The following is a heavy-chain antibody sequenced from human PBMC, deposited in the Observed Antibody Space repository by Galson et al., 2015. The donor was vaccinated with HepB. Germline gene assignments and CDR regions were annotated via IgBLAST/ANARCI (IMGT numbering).Heavy chain of an antibody. CDR1: GFIFSNYW. D-gene: IGHD3-3*01. CDR2: ISYDGSNK. CDR3: AKGGSYDFWSGYLHYYGMDV. J-gene: IGHJ6*02. Sequence: SLRLSCAASGFIFSNYWMSWVRQAPGKGLEWVAVISYDGSNKYYADSVKGRFTISRDNSKNTLYLQMNSLRAEDTAVYYCAKGGSYDFWSGYLHYYGMDVWGQGTTVTVSS. V-gene: IGHV3-30*18.